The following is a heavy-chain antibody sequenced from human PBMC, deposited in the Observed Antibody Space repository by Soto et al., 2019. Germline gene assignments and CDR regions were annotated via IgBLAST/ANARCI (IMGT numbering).Heavy chain of an antibody. Sequence: QVQLVESGGGVVQPGGSLRLSCAVSGFTFSSYGMHWVRQAPGKGLEWVALTWYDGGNKYYADSVKGRFSISRDNSKNMLYLQMNSLRDEDTAVYYCVRASGYNGYDYVYCYGMDVWGQGTTVTVSS. CDR3: VRASGYNGYDYVYCYGMDV. D-gene: IGHD5-12*01. CDR2: TWYDGGNK. CDR1: GFTFSSYG. V-gene: IGHV3-33*01. J-gene: IGHJ6*02.